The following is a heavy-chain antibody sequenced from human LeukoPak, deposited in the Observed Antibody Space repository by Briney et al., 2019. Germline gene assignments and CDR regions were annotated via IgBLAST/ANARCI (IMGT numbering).Heavy chain of an antibody. D-gene: IGHD3-22*01. CDR2: IYYSGST. CDR3: ARAQYYYDSSGYYYDYAFDI. Sequence: PSGTLSLTCAVSGGSISSSNWWSWVRQPPGKGLEWIGYIYYSGSTNYNPSLKSRVTISVDTSKNQFSLKLSSVTAADTAVYYCARAQYYYDSSGYYYDYAFDIWGQGTMVTVSS. J-gene: IGHJ3*02. V-gene: IGHV4-4*02. CDR1: GGSISSSNW.